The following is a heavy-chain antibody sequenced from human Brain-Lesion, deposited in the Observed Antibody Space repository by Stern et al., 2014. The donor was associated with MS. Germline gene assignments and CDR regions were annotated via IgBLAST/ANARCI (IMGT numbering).Heavy chain of an antibody. CDR1: GGTFGTYP. D-gene: IGHD5-18*01. J-gene: IGHJ5*02. Sequence: VQLVESGPEVKKPGSSVQVSCKASGGTFGTYPITWLRPAPGQGLEWMGRIIPIFGSPNYAQKFQGRVTITADRSTTTVYMKLSSLKSDDAAVYYCAKDGPALVTNWFDPWGRGTLVTVSS. CDR2: IIPIFGSP. CDR3: AKDGPALVTNWFDP. V-gene: IGHV1-69*06.